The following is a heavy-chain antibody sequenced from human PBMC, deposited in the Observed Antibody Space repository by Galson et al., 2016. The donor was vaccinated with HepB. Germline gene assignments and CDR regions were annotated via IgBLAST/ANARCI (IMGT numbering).Heavy chain of an antibody. D-gene: IGHD2-15*01. J-gene: IGHJ6*03. CDR2: IDPSDSYT. CDR1: GYSFTNYW. V-gene: IGHV5-10-1*01. Sequence: QSGAEVKKPGESLRISRKGSGYSFTNYWITWVRQMPGKGLEWMGTIDPSDSYTNYSPSFQGHVTISADKSISTAYLQWSSLKASDTAMYYCARRSGVAATDCYYYCMDVWGKGTTVTVSS. CDR3: ARRSGVAATDCYYYCMDV.